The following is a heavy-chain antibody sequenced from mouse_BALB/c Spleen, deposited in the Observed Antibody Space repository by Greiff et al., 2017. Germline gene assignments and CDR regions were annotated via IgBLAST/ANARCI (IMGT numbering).Heavy chain of an antibody. CDR1: GFTFSSYG. D-gene: IGHD2-1*01. CDR3: ARNYGNCFDY. J-gene: IGHJ2*01. CDR2: ISSGGSYT. Sequence: EVQGVESGGDLVKPGGSLKLSCAASGFTFSSYGMSWVRQTPDKRLEWVATISSGGSYTYYPDSVKGRFTISRDNAKNTLYLQMSSLKSEDTAMYYCARNYGNCFDYWGQGTTLTVSS. V-gene: IGHV5-6*01.